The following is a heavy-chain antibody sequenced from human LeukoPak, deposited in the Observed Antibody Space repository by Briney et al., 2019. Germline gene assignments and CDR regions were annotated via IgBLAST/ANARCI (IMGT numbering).Heavy chain of an antibody. Sequence: PSETLSLTCTVSGGSSSSYYWSWIRQPPGKGLEWIGYIYYSGSTNYNPSLKSRVTISVDTSKNQFSLKLSSVTAADTAVYYCARGRRATMSYWGQGTLVTVSS. V-gene: IGHV4-59*01. D-gene: IGHD5-24*01. CDR3: ARGRRATMSY. CDR1: GGSSSSYY. J-gene: IGHJ4*02. CDR2: IYYSGST.